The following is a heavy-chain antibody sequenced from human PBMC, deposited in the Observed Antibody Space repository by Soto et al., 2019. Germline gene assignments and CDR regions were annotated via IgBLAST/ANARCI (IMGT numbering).Heavy chain of an antibody. CDR1: GGSVNGYY. V-gene: IGHV4-34*01. CDR3: ATRITVFGLMIPPFDP. CDR2: INHTGGT. Sequence: SETLSLTCAVYGGSVNGYYWNWIRHPPGKGLEWIGEINHTGGTHYNPSLKSRVTMSVDTSKNQFSLRLSSVTAADTAIYYCATRITVFGLMIPPFDPWGQGTQVTVSS. D-gene: IGHD3-3*01. J-gene: IGHJ5*02.